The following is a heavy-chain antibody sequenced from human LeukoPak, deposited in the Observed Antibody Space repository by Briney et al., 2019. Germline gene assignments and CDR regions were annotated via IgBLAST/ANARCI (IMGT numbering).Heavy chain of an antibody. CDR2: IKEDGSEQ. Sequence: GGSLRLSCAASGFTVSNSYMSWVRQAPGKGLEWVASIKEDGSEQYYVDSVKGRFTISRDNAKNSLYLQMNSLRAEDMAVYYCARGGYYWGAWGQGTLVTVSS. CDR1: GFTVSNSY. CDR3: ARGGYYWGA. V-gene: IGHV3-7*01. J-gene: IGHJ5*02. D-gene: IGHD1-1*01.